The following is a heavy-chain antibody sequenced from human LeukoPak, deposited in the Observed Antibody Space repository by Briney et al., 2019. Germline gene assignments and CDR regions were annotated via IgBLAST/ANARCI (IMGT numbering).Heavy chain of an antibody. J-gene: IGHJ3*02. V-gene: IGHV1-46*01. CDR1: GYTFTSYY. CDR2: INPSGGST. D-gene: IGHD3-16*01. CDR3: VGVPPRNAFDI. Sequence: ASVKLSCKASGYTFTSYYMHWVRQAPGQGLEWMGIINPSGGSTSYAQKFQGRVTMTRDTSTSTVYMELSSLRSEDTAVYYCVGVPPRNAFDIWGQGTMVTVSS.